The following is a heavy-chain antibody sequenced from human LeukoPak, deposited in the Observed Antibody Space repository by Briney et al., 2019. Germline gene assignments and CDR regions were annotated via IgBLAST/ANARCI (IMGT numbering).Heavy chain of an antibody. D-gene: IGHD5-12*01. V-gene: IGHV3-7*01. Sequence: GGSLRLSCAASGFTFSSYWMSWVRQAPGKGLEWVATMKQDGSETYYVDSVKGRFTISRDNAKNSLSLQMNSLRAEDTAVYYCARPARGSIDYWGQGTLVTVSS. CDR1: GFTFSSYW. CDR2: MKQDGSET. J-gene: IGHJ4*02. CDR3: ARPARGSIDY.